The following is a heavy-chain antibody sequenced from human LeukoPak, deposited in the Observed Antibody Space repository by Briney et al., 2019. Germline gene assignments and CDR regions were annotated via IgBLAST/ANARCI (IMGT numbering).Heavy chain of an antibody. J-gene: IGHJ4*02. CDR2: INGDGSST. CDR3: ARDRSSHFDY. CDR1: GFTFSNFW. V-gene: IGHV3-74*01. D-gene: IGHD6-13*01. Sequence: TGGSLRLSCAASGFTFSNFWMHWARQAPGKGLVCVSRINGDGSSTTYADSVKGRFTISRDNAKNTLYLQMNSLRAEDTAVYYCARDRSSHFDYWGQGTLVTVSS.